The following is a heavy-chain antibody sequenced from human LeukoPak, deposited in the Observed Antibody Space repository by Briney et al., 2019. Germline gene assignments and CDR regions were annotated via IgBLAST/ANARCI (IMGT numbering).Heavy chain of an antibody. J-gene: IGHJ4*02. CDR1: GGSVSSSSYY. CDR3: ARVFYPGAYYDFWSGYYGGLEGHFDY. Sequence: PSETLSLTCTVSGGSVSSSSYYWGWIRQPPGKGLEWIGSIYYSGSTYYNPSLKSRVTISVDTSKNQFSLKLSSVTAADTAVYYCARVFYPGAYYDFWSGYYGGLEGHFDYWGQGTLVTVSS. D-gene: IGHD3-3*01. V-gene: IGHV4-39*07. CDR2: IYYSGST.